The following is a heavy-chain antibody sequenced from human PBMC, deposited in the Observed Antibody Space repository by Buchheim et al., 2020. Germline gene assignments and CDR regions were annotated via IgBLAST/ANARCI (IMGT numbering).Heavy chain of an antibody. CDR3: ARGSGWNY. CDR1: GFTFSSYA. D-gene: IGHD1-14*01. Sequence: QVQLVESGGGVVQPGRSLRLSCAASGFTFSSYAMHWVRQAPGKGLEWVAVISYDGSNKYYADSVKGRFTISRDNSKNTMYLQMNSLRAEDTAVYYCARGSGWNYWGQGTL. V-gene: IGHV3-30*04. J-gene: IGHJ4*02. CDR2: ISYDGSNK.